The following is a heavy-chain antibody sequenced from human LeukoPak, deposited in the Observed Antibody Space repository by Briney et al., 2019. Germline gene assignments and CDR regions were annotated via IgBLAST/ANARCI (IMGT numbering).Heavy chain of an antibody. D-gene: IGHD6-19*01. CDR1: GFTFSNHD. V-gene: IGHV3-13*01. Sequence: GGSLRLSCAASGFTFSNHDMHWVRQAPGKGLEWVSVIGTAGNTYYLGSVKGRFTISRENAKNSLYLQMNSLRAGDTAIYYCARSKSYSSGWTDFDYWGQGTLVTVSS. CDR3: ARSKSYSSGWTDFDY. J-gene: IGHJ4*02. CDR2: IGTAGNT.